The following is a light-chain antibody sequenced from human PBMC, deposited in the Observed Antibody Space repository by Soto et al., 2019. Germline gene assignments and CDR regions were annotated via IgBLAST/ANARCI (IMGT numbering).Light chain of an antibody. Sequence: DIQMTQSPPTLSASVADRVTISCRASQSITGWLAWFQQKPGKAPKIXISKASKLESGVPSRGSGRGSGTDFTRPISSLQSEDFDVYYCQQYNNWPVTFGQGTQVDIK. CDR2: KAS. CDR3: QQYNNWPVT. CDR1: QSITGW. J-gene: IGKJ1*01. V-gene: IGKV1-5*03.